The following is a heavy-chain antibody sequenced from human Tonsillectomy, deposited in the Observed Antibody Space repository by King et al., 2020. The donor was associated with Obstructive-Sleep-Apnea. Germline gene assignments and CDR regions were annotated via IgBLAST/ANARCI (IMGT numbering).Heavy chain of an antibody. D-gene: IGHD3-16*01. J-gene: IGHJ4*02. CDR3: AREVGSYGYYFDY. CDR2: IYYSGST. Sequence: QLQESGPGLVKPSETLSLTCTVSGGSISSYYWSWILQPPGKGLEWIGYIYYSGSTNYNPSLRSRVTISIDTSKNQFSLKLSSVTAADTAVYYCAREVGSYGYYFDYWGQGTLVTVSS. CDR1: GGSISSYY. V-gene: IGHV4-59*01.